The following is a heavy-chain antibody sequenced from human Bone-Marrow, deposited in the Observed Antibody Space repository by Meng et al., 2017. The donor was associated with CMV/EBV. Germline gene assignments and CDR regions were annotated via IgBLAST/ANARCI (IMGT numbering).Heavy chain of an antibody. J-gene: IGHJ4*01. D-gene: IGHD6-13*01. V-gene: IGHV4-39*01. CDR1: GGSISSSSYY. CDR3: ARHHTGYSSSWYHPGHLAD. CDR2: IYYSGST. Sequence: GSLRLSCTVSGGSISSSSYYWGWIRQPPGKGLEWIGSIYYSGSTYYNPSLKSRVTISVDTSKNQFSLKLSSVTAADTAVYYCARHHTGYSSSWYHPGHLADWGPGNLVNVSS.